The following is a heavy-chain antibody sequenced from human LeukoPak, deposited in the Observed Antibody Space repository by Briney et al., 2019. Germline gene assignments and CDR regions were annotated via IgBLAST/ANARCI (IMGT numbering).Heavy chain of an antibody. V-gene: IGHV4-59*08. CDR3: ARLYHVSSAYFLDY. CDR1: GGSISSYY. Sequence: SETLSLTCTVSGGSISSYYWSWLRQPPGKGLEWIGHIYYSGSTNYNPSLRSRLTISVDTSTSQFSLRLSSVTAADTAVYYCARLYHVSSAYFLDYWGQGTLVTVSS. J-gene: IGHJ4*02. D-gene: IGHD3-22*01. CDR2: IYYSGST.